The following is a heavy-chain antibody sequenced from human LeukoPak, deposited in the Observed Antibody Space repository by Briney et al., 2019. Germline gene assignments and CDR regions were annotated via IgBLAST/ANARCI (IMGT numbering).Heavy chain of an antibody. CDR2: IKQDGSEK. Sequence: GGSLRLSWAASRFIFSSYWMSWVRQAPGKGLEWVANIKQDGSEKYYVDSVKGRFTISRDNAKNSLYLQMNSLRAEDTAVYYCARDRAARHFDYWGQGTLVTVSS. CDR1: RFIFSSYW. D-gene: IGHD6-6*01. CDR3: ARDRAARHFDY. V-gene: IGHV3-7*03. J-gene: IGHJ4*02.